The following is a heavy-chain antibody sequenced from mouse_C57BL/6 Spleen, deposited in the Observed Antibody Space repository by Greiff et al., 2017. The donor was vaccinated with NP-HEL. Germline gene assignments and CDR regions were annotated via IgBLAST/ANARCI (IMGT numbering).Heavy chain of an antibody. CDR1: GNTFTSYW. V-gene: IGHV1-53*01. D-gene: IGHD1-1*01. CDR2: INPSNGGT. CDR3: ARSITTVVASYYFDY. Sequence: VQLQQPGTELVKPGASVKLSCKASGNTFTSYWMHWVKQRPGQGLEWIGNINPSNGGTNYNEKFKSKATLTVDKSSSTAYMQLSSLTSEDSAVYYCARSITTVVASYYFDYWGQGTTLTVSS. J-gene: IGHJ2*01.